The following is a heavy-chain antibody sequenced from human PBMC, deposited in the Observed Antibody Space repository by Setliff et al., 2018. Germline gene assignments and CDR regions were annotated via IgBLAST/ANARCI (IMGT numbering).Heavy chain of an antibody. CDR1: TFTLGTYS. D-gene: IGHD6-19*01. CDR2: ISPYSDYI. J-gene: IGHJ4*02. Sequence: GGSLRLSCAASTFTLGTYSMHWVRQAPGKGLAWVSSISPYSDYIYYADSVKGRFTISRDNAKNSLYLQMNSLRVEDTAVYYCVTDPPFSGWSFDSWGQGTLVTVSS. V-gene: IGHV3-21*06. CDR3: VTDPPFSGWSFDS.